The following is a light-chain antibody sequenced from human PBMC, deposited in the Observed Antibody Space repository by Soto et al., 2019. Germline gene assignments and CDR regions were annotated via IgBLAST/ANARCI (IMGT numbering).Light chain of an antibody. CDR3: QQYNSYPYT. CDR1: QSISSW. CDR2: DAS. V-gene: IGKV1-5*01. J-gene: IGKJ2*01. Sequence: DIQMTQSPSTLSASVGDRVTITCRASQSISSWLAWYQQKPGKAPKLLIYDASRLESGVPSRFSGSGSGTEFTLTISSLQPEDFAAYYCQQYNSYPYTFGQGTKLEIK.